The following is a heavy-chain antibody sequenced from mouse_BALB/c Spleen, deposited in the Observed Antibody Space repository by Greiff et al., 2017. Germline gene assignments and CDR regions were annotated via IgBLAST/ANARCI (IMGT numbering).Heavy chain of an antibody. Sequence: QVQLKESGPSLVQPSQSLSITCTVSGFSFTSYGVHWVRQSPGKGLEWLGVIWRGGSTAYNAAFMSRLSITNDNSNNQVFFKMNSLQADDTAIYYGTKKGAYYDNAMDYWGQGTSVTVSS. CDR2: IWRGGST. J-gene: IGHJ4*01. V-gene: IGHV2-5-1*01. CDR1: GFSFTSYG. D-gene: IGHD2-10*01. CDR3: TKKGAYYDNAMDY.